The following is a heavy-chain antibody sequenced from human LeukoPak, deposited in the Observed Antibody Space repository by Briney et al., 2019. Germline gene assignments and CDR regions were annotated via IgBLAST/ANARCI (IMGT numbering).Heavy chain of an antibody. J-gene: IGHJ4*02. CDR2: IYYSGNT. CDR3: ARDTGGYYFDS. CDR1: GGSIGRITYY. V-gene: IGHV4-39*02. D-gene: IGHD2-8*02. Sequence: PSETLSLTCTVSGGSIGRITYYWGCIRQPPGKGLEWIGNIYYSGNTYYNPSLKSRVTISVDTSKNQFSLKLSSVTAADTAVYYCARDTGGYYFDSWGQGTLVTVSS.